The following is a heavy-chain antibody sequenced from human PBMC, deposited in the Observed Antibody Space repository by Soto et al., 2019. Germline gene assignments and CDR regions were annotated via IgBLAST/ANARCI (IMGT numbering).Heavy chain of an antibody. J-gene: IGHJ6*02. Sequence: QVQLVQSGAEVKKPGASVKVSCKASGYTFTSYGISWVRQAPGQGLEWMGWISAYNGNTNYAQKLQGRVTMTTDTSTSTDYMELRSLRSDDTAVYYCARRRVRGSYYSYGMDVWGQGTTVTVSS. CDR3: ARRRVRGSYYSYGMDV. CDR1: GYTFTSYG. CDR2: ISAYNGNT. D-gene: IGHD1-26*01. V-gene: IGHV1-18*01.